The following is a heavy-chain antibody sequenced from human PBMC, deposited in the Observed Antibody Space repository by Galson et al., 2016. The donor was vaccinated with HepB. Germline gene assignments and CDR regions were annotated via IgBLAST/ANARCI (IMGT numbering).Heavy chain of an antibody. J-gene: IGHJ4*02. CDR1: GFTFSSYA. Sequence: SLRLSCAASGFTFSSYAMSWVRQTPEKGLEWVSTISDSGGSTYYADSVKGRFIISGDNSKNTLSLQMNPLRAEDTAVYYCAKRALERLFDYWGQGTLVTVSS. CDR3: AKRALERLFDY. CDR2: ISDSGGST. V-gene: IGHV3-23*01.